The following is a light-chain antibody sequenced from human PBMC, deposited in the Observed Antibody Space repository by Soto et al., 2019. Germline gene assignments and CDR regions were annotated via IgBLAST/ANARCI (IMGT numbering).Light chain of an antibody. CDR3: QQYGSSPLT. V-gene: IGKV3-20*01. J-gene: IGKJ4*01. Sequence: EIVLTQSPGTLSLSPGERATLSCRASQSVSSTYLAWYQQQPGQAPRLLIYGASNRATGIPDRFIGGGSGTDFTLTISRLEPEDFAVYFCQQYGSSPLTFGGGTKVDIK. CDR2: GAS. CDR1: QSVSSTY.